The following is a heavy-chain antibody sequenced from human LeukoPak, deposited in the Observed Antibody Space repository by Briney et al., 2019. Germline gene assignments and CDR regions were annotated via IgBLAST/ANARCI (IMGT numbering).Heavy chain of an antibody. D-gene: IGHD4/OR15-4a*01. CDR3: ARDTLGEGEDANYAVYYFDY. V-gene: IGHV3-7*01. J-gene: IGHJ4*02. Sequence: QPGGSLRLSCAASGFTFTSYNMNWVRQAPAKGLEWVANIKQEGNEKYYVDSVKGRFTISRDNAKNSLDLQMNSLRAEDTAVYYCARDTLGEGEDANYAVYYFDYWGQGTPVTVSS. CDR2: IKQEGNEK. CDR1: GFTFTSYN.